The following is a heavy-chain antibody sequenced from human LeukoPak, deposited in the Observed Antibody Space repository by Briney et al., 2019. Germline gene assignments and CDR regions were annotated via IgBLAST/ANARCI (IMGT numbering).Heavy chain of an antibody. J-gene: IGHJ4*02. CDR1: GYIFTGFY. CDR2: INPNNGGT. D-gene: IGHD3-22*01. CDR3: ARENGNYYENDY. V-gene: IGHV1-2*06. Sequence: ASVKVSCEASGYIFTGFYIHWVRQAPGQGLEWMGRINPNNGGTEYAQRFQGRVIMTGDTSSSTAYMELSSLKSDDTAVYYCARENGNYYENDYWGQGTLVTVSS.